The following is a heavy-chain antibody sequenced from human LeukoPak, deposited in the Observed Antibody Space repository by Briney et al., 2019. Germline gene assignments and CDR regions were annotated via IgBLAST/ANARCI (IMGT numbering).Heavy chain of an antibody. V-gene: IGHV3-23*01. D-gene: IGHD4-17*01. CDR1: GFTFSSYA. J-gene: IGHJ4*02. CDR2: ISGSGGST. Sequence: GGSLRLSCAASGFTFSSYAMSWVRQAPGKGLEWVSAISGSGGSTYYADSVKGRFTISGDNSKNTLYLQMNSLRAEDTAVYYCARPNYGDYAGFDYWGQGTLVTVSS. CDR3: ARPNYGDYAGFDY.